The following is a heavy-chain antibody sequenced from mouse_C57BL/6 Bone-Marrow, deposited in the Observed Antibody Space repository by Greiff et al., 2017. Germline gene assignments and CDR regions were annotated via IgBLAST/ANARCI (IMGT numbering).Heavy chain of an antibody. CDR2: INPSSGYT. CDR1: GYTFTSYT. V-gene: IGHV1-4*01. D-gene: IGHD3-2*02. J-gene: IGHJ3*01. Sequence: VQLQQSGAELARPGASVKMSCKASGYTFTSYTMHWVKQRPGQGLEWIGYINPSSGYTKYNQKFKDKATLTADKSTSTAYMKLSSLTSEDSEVFYCARGGRRLPFAYLCQGSLVTVSA. CDR3: ARGGRRLPFAY.